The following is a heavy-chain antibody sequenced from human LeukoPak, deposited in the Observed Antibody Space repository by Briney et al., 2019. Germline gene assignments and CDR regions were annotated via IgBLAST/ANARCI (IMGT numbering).Heavy chain of an antibody. D-gene: IGHD3-10*01. CDR3: ARSNSGYDYRSAFDL. CDR1: GSCFTSYW. V-gene: IGHV5-51*01. CDR2: IFPGDSDT. Sequence: GASLQISCQASGSCFTSYWIGWMRPLPGKGLGWVGVIFPGDSDTTSSPSFQGQVIISVDKSISTAYLQWRTLKTSDTAIYYCARSNSGYDYRSAFDLWGQGNLVTVPS. J-gene: IGHJ4*02.